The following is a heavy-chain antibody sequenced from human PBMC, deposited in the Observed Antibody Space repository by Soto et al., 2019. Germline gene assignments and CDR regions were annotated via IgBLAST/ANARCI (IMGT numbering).Heavy chain of an antibody. D-gene: IGHD2-15*01. Sequence: NPGGSLRLSCAASGFTFSSYSMNWVRQAPGKGLEWVSSISSSSSYIYYADSVKGRFTISRDNAKNSLYLQMNSLRAEDTAVYYCASGRVGYCSGGSCFDDYWGQGTLVTVS. CDR1: GFTFSSYS. CDR2: ISSSSSYI. J-gene: IGHJ4*02. CDR3: ASGRVGYCSGGSCFDDY. V-gene: IGHV3-21*01.